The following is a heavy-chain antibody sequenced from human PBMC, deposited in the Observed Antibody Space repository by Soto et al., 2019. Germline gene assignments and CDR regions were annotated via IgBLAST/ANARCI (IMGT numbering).Heavy chain of an antibody. D-gene: IGHD1-26*01. CDR3: ARSESESYLREGLGYYYAMDV. V-gene: IGHV4-4*02. Sequence: QVQLRESGPGLVKPSGTLSLTCAVSGASISSDNWWTWVRQSPGKGLEWIGEISHSGSANYNPSLKSRLTISVDKSKNHFSLKLSSLTAADTAVYHCARSESESYLREGLGYYYAMDVWGQGTTVTVSS. CDR1: GASISSDNW. J-gene: IGHJ6*02. CDR2: ISHSGSA.